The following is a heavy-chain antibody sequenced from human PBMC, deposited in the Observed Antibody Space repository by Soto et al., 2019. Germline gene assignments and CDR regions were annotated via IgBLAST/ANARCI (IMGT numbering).Heavy chain of an antibody. Sequence: QVQLQESGPGLVKPSDTLSLTCSVSGSTISSFYWAWIRQPPGKGLEWIGSIYYRGNTNYNPSLKSRVIIAVDPSKRQVALRLNSVTAADTAVYFCARVGGYYGDYPNFDYWGQGALVTVSS. CDR3: ARVGGYYGDYPNFDY. CDR2: IYYRGNT. CDR1: GSTISSFY. V-gene: IGHV4-59*07. J-gene: IGHJ4*02. D-gene: IGHD4-17*01.